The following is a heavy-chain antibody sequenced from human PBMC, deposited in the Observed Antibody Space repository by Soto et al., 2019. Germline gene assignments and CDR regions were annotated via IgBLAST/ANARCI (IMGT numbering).Heavy chain of an antibody. J-gene: IGHJ1*01. CDR3: ARHSGVAEDGTD. D-gene: IGHD6-13*01. CDR1: GYSFTTNW. V-gene: IGHV5-51*01. Sequence: GESLKISCKGSGYSFTTNWIGWVRQMPGKGLEWMGVIYPGDSDTRYSPSSQGQVAISADKSINTAYLQWSSLKASDTAMYYCARHSGVAEDGTDWGQGTLVTVSS. CDR2: IYPGDSDT.